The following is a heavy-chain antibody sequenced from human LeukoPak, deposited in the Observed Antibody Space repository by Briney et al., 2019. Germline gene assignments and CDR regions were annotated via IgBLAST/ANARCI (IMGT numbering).Heavy chain of an antibody. Sequence: GGSLRLSCAASGFTVSSNYMSWVRQAPGKGLEWVPVIYSGGSTYYADSVKGRFTISRDNSKNTLYLQMNSLRAEDTAVYYCAASDDYGDYYFDYWGQGTLVTVSS. CDR1: GFTVSSNY. CDR2: IYSGGST. CDR3: AASDDYGDYYFDY. V-gene: IGHV3-53*01. D-gene: IGHD4-17*01. J-gene: IGHJ4*02.